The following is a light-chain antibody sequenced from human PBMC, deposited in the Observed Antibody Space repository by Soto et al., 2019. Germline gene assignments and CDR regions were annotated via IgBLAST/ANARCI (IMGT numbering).Light chain of an antibody. CDR2: DAA. J-gene: IGKJ4*01. CDR1: QSISSW. Sequence: EIQMTQSPSTLSASVGDRATITCRASQSISSWLAWYQQKLGRAPRLLIYDAASVASGVTSRFSGSGYGTDFTLTISSLQPDDFATYYCQQYNTYSSLTFGGGTKVDIK. CDR3: QQYNTYSSLT. V-gene: IGKV1-5*01.